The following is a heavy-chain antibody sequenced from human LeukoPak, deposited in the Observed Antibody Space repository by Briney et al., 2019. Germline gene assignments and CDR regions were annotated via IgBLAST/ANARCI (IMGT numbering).Heavy chain of an antibody. Sequence: SETLSLTCTVSGGSISSGGYYWSWIRQHPGKGLEWIGYTYYSGSTYYNPSLKSRVTISVDTSKNQFSLKLSSVTAADTAVYYCAREVYGEYAFDIWGQGTMVTVSS. CDR1: GGSISSGGYY. CDR3: AREVYGEYAFDI. D-gene: IGHD4-17*01. J-gene: IGHJ3*02. CDR2: TYYSGST. V-gene: IGHV4-31*03.